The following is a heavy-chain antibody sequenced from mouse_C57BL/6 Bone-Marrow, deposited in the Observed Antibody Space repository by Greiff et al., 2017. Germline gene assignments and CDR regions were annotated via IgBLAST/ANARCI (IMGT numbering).Heavy chain of an antibody. V-gene: IGHV5-4*01. D-gene: IGHD4-1*02. CDR2: ISDGGSYT. J-gene: IGHJ1*03. CDR1: GFTFSSYA. Sequence: EVKLVESGGGLVKPGGSLKLSCAAPGFTFSSYAMSWVRQTPEKRLEWVATISDGGSYTYYPDNVKGRFTIARDNAKNNLYLQMSHLQSEDTAMYYCARERNWDEWYFDVWGTGTTVTVTS. CDR3: ARERNWDEWYFDV.